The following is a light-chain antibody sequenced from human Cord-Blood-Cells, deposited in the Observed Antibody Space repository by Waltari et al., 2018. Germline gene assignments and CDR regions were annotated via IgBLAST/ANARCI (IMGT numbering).Light chain of an antibody. CDR1: SSDVGGYNY. CDR2: DVS. Sequence: QSVLTQPASVSGSPGQSITISCTGPSSDVGGYNYVSWYQQHPGKAPKPMIYDVSNRPSGVSNRFSGSKSGNTASLTISGLQAEDEADYYCSSYTSSSTWVFGGGTKLTVL. CDR3: SSYTSSSTWV. V-gene: IGLV2-14*01. J-gene: IGLJ3*02.